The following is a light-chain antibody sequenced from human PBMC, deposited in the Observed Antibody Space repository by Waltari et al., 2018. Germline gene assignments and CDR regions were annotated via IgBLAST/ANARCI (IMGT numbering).Light chain of an antibody. CDR2: ASS. CDR1: QHIGHY. V-gene: IGKV3-20*01. Sequence: IVLTQSPGPLSLSPGGRATLSCRASQHIGHYLAWYPQKPGQAPRLLIYASSTRAAGIPDRFSGSGSGADFSLTITRLEPDDFAVYYCQHHFRLPATFGQGTKV. J-gene: IGKJ1*01. CDR3: QHHFRLPAT.